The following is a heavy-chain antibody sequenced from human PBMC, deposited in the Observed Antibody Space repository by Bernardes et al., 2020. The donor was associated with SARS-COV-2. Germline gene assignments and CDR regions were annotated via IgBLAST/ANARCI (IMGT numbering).Heavy chain of an antibody. V-gene: IGHV3-23*01. CDR1: GFTFTNYA. Sequence: GSLRLSFAASGFTFTNYAITWVRPAPGKGLEWVSSISSSGGGTYYADSVQGRFTVSRDYSTNTLYLQMDSLRAEDTAIYYCAKEAYSGYLETYYFYYGMDVWGQGTTVTVSS. D-gene: IGHD5-12*01. CDR3: AKEAYSGYLETYYFYYGMDV. CDR2: ISSSGGGT. J-gene: IGHJ6*02.